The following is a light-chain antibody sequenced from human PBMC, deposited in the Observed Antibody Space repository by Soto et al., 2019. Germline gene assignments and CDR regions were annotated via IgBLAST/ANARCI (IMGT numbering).Light chain of an antibody. CDR2: DVS. CDR1: SSDVGGYNY. V-gene: IGLV2-14*01. J-gene: IGLJ1*01. CDR3: SSYTSSTTLIYV. Sequence: QSVLTQPASVSGSPGQSITISCTGTSSDVGGYNYVSWYQQHPGKAPKLMIYDVSNRPSGVSNRFSGSKSGNTASLTISGLQAEDEVDYYCSSYTSSTTLIYVFGTGTKATAL.